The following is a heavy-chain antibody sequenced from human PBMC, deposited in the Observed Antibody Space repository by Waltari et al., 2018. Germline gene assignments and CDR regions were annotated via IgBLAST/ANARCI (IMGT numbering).Heavy chain of an antibody. CDR1: GYTCTHYW. V-gene: IGHV5-51*03. J-gene: IGHJ5*02. CDR2: IYPGDGNG. CDR3: AREGSSWLTSKWLDP. Sequence: EVQLEQSGAVVKKSGDSLWISCKASGYTCTHYWIGWVRQKPGKGLEWIGVIYPGDGNGRRIPSYDGQAIISVDKSRNTVYVQWHSLKASDSAVYYCAREGSSWLTSKWLDPWGQGTLVTVSS. D-gene: IGHD6-13*01.